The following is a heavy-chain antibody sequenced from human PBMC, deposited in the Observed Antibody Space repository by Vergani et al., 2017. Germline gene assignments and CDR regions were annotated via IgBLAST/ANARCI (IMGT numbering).Heavy chain of an antibody. CDR3: ARHGGSGGFFPSSYFYGMDG. V-gene: IGHV4-38-2*01. Sequence: QVQLQESGPGLVKPSETLTLPCDVSDSSIMTNPYWGWFRQSPGKGLEWIGCIHHSGDTHYNSSLKRRVSISIVSSSKFSLSVTSVTAADTAIYYCARHGGSGGFFPSSYFYGMDGWGHGTTVTVSS. CDR2: IHHSGDT. CDR1: DSSIMTNPY. J-gene: IGHJ6*02. D-gene: IGHD3-10*01.